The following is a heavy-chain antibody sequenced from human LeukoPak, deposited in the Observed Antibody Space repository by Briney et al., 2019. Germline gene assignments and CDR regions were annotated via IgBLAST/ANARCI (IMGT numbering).Heavy chain of an antibody. CDR2: TYYSGST. J-gene: IGHJ4*02. D-gene: IGHD5-18*01. V-gene: IGHV4-31*03. Sequence: SQTLSLTCTVSGGSFSSGGYYWNCIRPHPEQGLEWLGYTYYSGSTYYNPSLKSRVAISVDTSKNQFSLKLSSVTAADTAVYFCARGERGYSYGCFDYWGQGTLVTVSS. CDR1: GGSFSSGGYY. CDR3: ARGERGYSYGCFDY.